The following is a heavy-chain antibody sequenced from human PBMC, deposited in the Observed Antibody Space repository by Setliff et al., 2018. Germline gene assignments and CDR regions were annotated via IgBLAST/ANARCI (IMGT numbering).Heavy chain of an antibody. J-gene: IGHJ4*02. CDR3: TRGGERYHTAN. V-gene: IGHV4-28*03. CDR2: IYHDGNP. CDR1: GVSVNSLTW. Sequence: LSLTCAVSGVSVNSLTWWSWVRQTPGKGLEWTGFIYHDGNPKFNPSVNYNPSLKSRVTMSIDKSKNQFSLNLRSVTAADTAVYYCTRGGERYHTANWGQGLLVTVSS. D-gene: IGHD2-2*01.